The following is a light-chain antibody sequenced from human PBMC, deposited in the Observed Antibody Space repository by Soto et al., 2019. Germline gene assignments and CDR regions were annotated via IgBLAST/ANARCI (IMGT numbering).Light chain of an antibody. CDR3: QQRSNWPFT. V-gene: IGKV3-11*01. CDR2: DAS. Sequence: PGERATLSCRASQSVSSYLAWYQQKPGQAPRLLIYDASNRATGIPARFSGSGSGTDFTLTISSLEPEDFAVYYCQQRSNWPFTFGGGTKVDIK. J-gene: IGKJ4*01. CDR1: QSVSSY.